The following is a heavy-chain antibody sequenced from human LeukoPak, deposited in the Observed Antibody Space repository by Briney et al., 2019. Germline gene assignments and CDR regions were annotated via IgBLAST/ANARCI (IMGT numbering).Heavy chain of an antibody. CDR1: GGSFSGYY. J-gene: IGHJ4*02. D-gene: IGHD1-26*01. CDR2: INHSGST. CDR3: ARVGSVGARKVDY. Sequence: NPSETLSLTCAVYGGSFSGYYWSWIRQPPGKGLEWIGEINHSGSTNYNPSLKSRVTISVDTSKNQFSLKLSSVTAADTAVYYCARVGSVGARKVDYWGQGTLVTVSS. V-gene: IGHV4-34*01.